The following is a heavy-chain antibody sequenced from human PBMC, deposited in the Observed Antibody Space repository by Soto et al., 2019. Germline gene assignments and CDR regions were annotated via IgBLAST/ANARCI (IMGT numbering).Heavy chain of an antibody. J-gene: IGHJ4*02. D-gene: IGHD3-22*01. CDR3: AREKSSGKYNDY. Sequence: QVQLVQSGAEVKKPGASVKVSCKASGYTFTSYDINWVRQATGQGLEGMGWMNPNSGNTGYAQKFRGRVTMTRNTSISTAYMELSSLRSEDTAVYYCAREKSSGKYNDYWGQGTLVTVSS. V-gene: IGHV1-8*01. CDR2: MNPNSGNT. CDR1: GYTFTSYD.